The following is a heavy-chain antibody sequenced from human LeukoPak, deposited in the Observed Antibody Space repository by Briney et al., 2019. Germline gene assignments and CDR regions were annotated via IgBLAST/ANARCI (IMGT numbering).Heavy chain of an antibody. J-gene: IGHJ4*02. Sequence: SETLSLTCTVSGGSISRYYWSWIRQPPGKGLEGIGYIYTRGSTNYNPSLKSRVTISVDTSKNQFSLKLNSVTAADTAVYYCARHGGIAAAYYFDYWGQGTLVTVSS. V-gene: IGHV4-4*09. CDR2: IYTRGST. D-gene: IGHD6-13*01. CDR3: ARHGGIAAAYYFDY. CDR1: GGSISRYY.